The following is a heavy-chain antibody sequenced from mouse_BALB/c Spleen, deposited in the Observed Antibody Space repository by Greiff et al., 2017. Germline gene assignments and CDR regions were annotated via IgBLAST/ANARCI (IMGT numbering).Heavy chain of an antibody. J-gene: IGHJ1*01. V-gene: IGHV1-15*01. CDR2: IDPETGGT. Sequence: VKLVESGAELVRPGASVTLSCKASGYTFTDYEMHWVKQTPVHGLEWIGAIDPETGGTAYNQKFKGKATLTADKSSSTAYMELRSLTSEDSAVYYCTTFSYGTTFVWYFDVWGAGTTVTVSS. CDR1: GYTFTDYE. CDR3: TTFSYGTTFVWYFDV. D-gene: IGHD1-2*01.